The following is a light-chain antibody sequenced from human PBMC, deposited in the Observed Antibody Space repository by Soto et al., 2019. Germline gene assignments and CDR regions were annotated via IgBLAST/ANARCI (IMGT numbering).Light chain of an antibody. Sequence: DIQMTQSPSSLSASVGDRVTITCRASQIISTYLNWYQQKPGKAPKHLIYAASSLQSGVPSRFSGSGSGTDFTLTINNLQPDDFATYYCQQSFRTLVTFGQGTRLEIK. CDR2: AAS. CDR1: QIISTY. J-gene: IGKJ5*01. V-gene: IGKV1-39*01. CDR3: QQSFRTLVT.